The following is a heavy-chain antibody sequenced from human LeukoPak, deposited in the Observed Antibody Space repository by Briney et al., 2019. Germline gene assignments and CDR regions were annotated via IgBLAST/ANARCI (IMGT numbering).Heavy chain of an antibody. CDR1: GYTFTSYV. V-gene: IGHV1-3*03. Sequence: ASVKVSCKASGYTFTSYVIHWVRQAPGQRLEWMGWINAGNGNTKYSQEFQDRVTIIRDTSASTAYMELSSLRSEDMAVYYCARARYETRIWPKSRYDYYHYMDVWGKGTTVTVSS. CDR3: ARARYETRIWPKSRYDYYHYMDV. CDR2: INAGNGNT. D-gene: IGHD3-3*01. J-gene: IGHJ6*03.